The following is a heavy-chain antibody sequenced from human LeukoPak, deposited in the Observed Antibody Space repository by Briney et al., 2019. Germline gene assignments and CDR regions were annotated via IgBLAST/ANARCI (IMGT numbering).Heavy chain of an antibody. Sequence: SETLSLTCSLSGGSISIYYWSCIRHPPGKGLECIGYVYYSGSTNYNPSLKSRVTISLDTSKKQFSLKLSSVTAADTAVFYCARAWGSASSYTGVMDVWGQGTTVTVSS. D-gene: IGHD3-16*01. CDR2: VYYSGST. V-gene: IGHV4-59*01. J-gene: IGHJ6*02. CDR3: ARAWGSASSYTGVMDV. CDR1: GGSISIYY.